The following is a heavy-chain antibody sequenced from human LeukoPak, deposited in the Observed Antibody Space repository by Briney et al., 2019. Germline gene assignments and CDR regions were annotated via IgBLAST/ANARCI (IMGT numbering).Heavy chain of an antibody. Sequence: PGGSLRFSCAASGFTFSSYSMNWVRQAPGKGLEWVSYISSSSSTIYYADSVKGRFTISRDNAKNSLYLQMNSLRAEDTAVYYCARGRNDFIAVAGISHYFDYWGQGTLVTVSS. CDR3: ARGRNDFIAVAGISHYFDY. J-gene: IGHJ4*02. CDR2: ISSSSSTI. D-gene: IGHD6-19*01. V-gene: IGHV3-48*01. CDR1: GFTFSSYS.